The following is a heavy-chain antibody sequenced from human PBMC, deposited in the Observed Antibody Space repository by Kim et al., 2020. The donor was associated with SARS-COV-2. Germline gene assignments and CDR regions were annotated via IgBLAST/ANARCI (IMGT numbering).Heavy chain of an antibody. CDR3: ARSSQGVGAIGKPEDYYYGMDV. D-gene: IGHD1-26*01. CDR1: GGSISSYY. CDR2: IYYSGST. Sequence: SETLSLTCTVSGGSISSYYWSWIRQPPGKGLEWIGYIYYSGSTNYNPSLKSRVTISVDTSKNQFSLKLSSVTAADTAVYYCARSSQGVGAIGKPEDYYYGMDVWGQGTTVTVSS. J-gene: IGHJ6*02. V-gene: IGHV4-59*01.